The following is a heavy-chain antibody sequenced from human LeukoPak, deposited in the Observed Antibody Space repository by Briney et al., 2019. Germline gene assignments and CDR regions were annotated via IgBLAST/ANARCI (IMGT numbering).Heavy chain of an antibody. CDR1: GFTFSSYS. CDR3: ARGEVVVVAATPDY. CDR2: ISSSSSYI. V-gene: IGHV3-21*01. D-gene: IGHD2-15*01. Sequence: GGSLRLSCAASGFTFSSYSMNWVRQAPGKGLGWVSSISSSSSYIYYADSVKGRFTISRDNAKNSLYLQMNSLRAEDTAVYYCARGEVVVVAATPDYWGQGTLVTVSS. J-gene: IGHJ4*02.